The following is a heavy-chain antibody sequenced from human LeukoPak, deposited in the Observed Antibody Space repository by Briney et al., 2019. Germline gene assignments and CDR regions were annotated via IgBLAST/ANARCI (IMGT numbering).Heavy chain of an antibody. CDR3: EKGYCSSTSCYTGY. CDR1: GFTFSRYA. Sequence: PGGSLRLSCAASGFTFSRYAMSWVRQAPGKGLEWVSAISGNGVTTYYADSVKGRFTISRDNSKNTVYLQMNSLRAEDTAVYYCEKGYCSSTSCYTGYWGQGTLVTVSS. D-gene: IGHD2-2*02. J-gene: IGHJ4*02. V-gene: IGHV3-23*01. CDR2: ISGNGVTT.